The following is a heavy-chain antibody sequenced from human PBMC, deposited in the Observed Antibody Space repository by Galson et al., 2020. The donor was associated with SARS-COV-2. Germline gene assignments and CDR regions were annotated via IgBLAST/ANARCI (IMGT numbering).Heavy chain of an antibody. Sequence: ASVKVSCKASGYTFTGYYMHWVRQAPGQGLEWMGWLNPDSGGTHYAQKFQGRVTMTRDTSIRTAYMELSRLSSKDTAVYYCARICDPSDYYGLGVWGQGTTVTVSS. CDR2: LNPDSGGT. V-gene: IGHV1-2*02. CDR1: GYTFTGYY. J-gene: IGHJ6*02. CDR3: ARICDPSDYYGLGV.